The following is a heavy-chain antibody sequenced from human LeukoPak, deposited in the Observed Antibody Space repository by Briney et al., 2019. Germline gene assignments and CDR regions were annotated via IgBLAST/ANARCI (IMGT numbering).Heavy chain of an antibody. J-gene: IGHJ6*02. V-gene: IGHV4/OR15-8*01. CDR1: GGSIDSTNW. D-gene: IGHD6-19*01. CDR2: IHHDGRI. Sequence: SETLSLTCDVSGGSIDSTNWWNWVRQPPGKGLEWIGEIHHDGRINYNPSLKSRVTLSVDKSKNQFSLRLNSVTPEDTAVYYCARSTVGGGGWLVREGYYYYGMNVWGQGTTVTVSS. CDR3: ARSTVGGGGWLVREGYYYYGMNV.